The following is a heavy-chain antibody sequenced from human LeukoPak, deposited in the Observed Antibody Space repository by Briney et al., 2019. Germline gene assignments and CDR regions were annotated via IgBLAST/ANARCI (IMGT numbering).Heavy chain of an antibody. Sequence: GGSLRLSCAASGFTFSNYGMNWVRQAPGRGLEWVASISSSSSHIYYADSVKGRFTISRDNAKNSLYLQMNSLRAEDTAVYYCARSPSCSSASCYTNYWGQGTLVTVSS. D-gene: IGHD2-2*02. CDR2: ISSSSSHI. CDR1: GFTFSNYG. CDR3: ARSPSCSSASCYTNY. V-gene: IGHV3-21*01. J-gene: IGHJ4*02.